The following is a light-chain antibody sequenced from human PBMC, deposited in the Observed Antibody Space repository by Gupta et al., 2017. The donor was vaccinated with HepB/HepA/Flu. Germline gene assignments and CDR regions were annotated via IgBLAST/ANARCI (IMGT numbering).Light chain of an antibody. Sequence: QSVLTQPPSVSGAPGQRVTISCTGSSSNIGADYNVHWYQQLPGTAPKLLIYDNDNRPAGVPDRFSCSKSGTSASPAINVLQAEEEADYYCQSYDSSLSGSWVFGGGTKLTVL. J-gene: IGLJ2*01. V-gene: IGLV1-40*01. CDR1: SSNIGADYN. CDR2: DND. CDR3: QSYDSSLSGSWV.